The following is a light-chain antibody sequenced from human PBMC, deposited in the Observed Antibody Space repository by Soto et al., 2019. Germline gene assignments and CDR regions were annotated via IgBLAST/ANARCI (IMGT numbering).Light chain of an antibody. CDR2: AAS. CDR3: QQSYSTPVT. CDR1: QSIRSY. Sequence: DIEMTQSPSYLSASVGDRVTITCRASQSIRSYLNWYQQKPGKAPKLLIYAASSLQSGVPSRFSGSGSGTDFTLTISSLQPEDFATYYCQQSYSTPVTFGQGTRVDI. J-gene: IGKJ1*01. V-gene: IGKV1-39*01.